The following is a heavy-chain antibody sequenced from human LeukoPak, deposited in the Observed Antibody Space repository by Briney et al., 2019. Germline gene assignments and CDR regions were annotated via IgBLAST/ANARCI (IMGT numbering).Heavy chain of an antibody. V-gene: IGHV1-2*02. CDR3: ARGAYSGGNTDYYYYYMDV. Sequence: ASVKVSCKASGYTFTSYYMNWVGQAAGQGREWRGWMNPNSGGTNYAQKFQGTVTMTRDTSISTAYMELSRLRSDDTAVYYCARGAYSGGNTDYYYYYMDVWGKGTTVTVSS. D-gene: IGHD2-15*01. CDR2: MNPNSGGT. J-gene: IGHJ6*03. CDR1: GYTFTSYY.